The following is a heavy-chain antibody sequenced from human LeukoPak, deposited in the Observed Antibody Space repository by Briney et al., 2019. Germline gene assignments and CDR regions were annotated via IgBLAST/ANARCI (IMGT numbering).Heavy chain of an antibody. V-gene: IGHV4-34*01. J-gene: IGHJ3*02. Sequence: SETLSLTCAVYGGSFSGYYWSWIRQPPGKGLEWIGEINHSGSTNYNPSLKSRVTTSVDTSKNQFSLKLSSVTAADTAVYYCASVGPSAFDIWGQGTMVTVSS. CDR2: INHSGST. CDR1: GGSFSGYY. CDR3: ASVGPSAFDI.